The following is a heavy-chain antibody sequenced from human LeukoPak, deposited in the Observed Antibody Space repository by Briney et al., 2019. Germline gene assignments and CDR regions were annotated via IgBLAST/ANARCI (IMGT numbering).Heavy chain of an antibody. CDR2: IIGSGGNT. CDR3: ATFCSGGDCYSFAP. Sequence: GGSLRLSCAASGFTFSSYAMTWVRQAPGKGLEWVSAIIGSGGNTDYADSVKGRFTISRDNSKDTLFLRMDSLRVEDTAVYYCATFCSGGDCYSFAPWGQGTLVTVSS. D-gene: IGHD2-15*01. J-gene: IGHJ5*02. CDR1: GFTFSSYA. V-gene: IGHV3-23*01.